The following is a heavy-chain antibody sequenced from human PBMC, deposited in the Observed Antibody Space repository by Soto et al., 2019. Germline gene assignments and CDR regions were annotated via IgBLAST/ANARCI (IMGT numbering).Heavy chain of an antibody. V-gene: IGHV1-69*13. J-gene: IGHJ5*02. CDR2: IIPIVETP. CDR1: GCTFNSYD. CDR3: ARLSRPNYYDTSGFFKDNWFDP. D-gene: IGHD3-22*01. Sequence: SVKVSCKASGCTFNSYDINWVRQAPGQGLEWMGGIIPIVETPKYAQKFQGRVTITADESTNTVYMELSSLRSEDTAMYYCARLSRPNYYDTSGFFKDNWFDPWGQGTLVTVSS.